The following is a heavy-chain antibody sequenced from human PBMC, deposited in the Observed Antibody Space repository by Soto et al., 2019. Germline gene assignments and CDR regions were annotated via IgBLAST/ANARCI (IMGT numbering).Heavy chain of an antibody. CDR1: GYSISSGYY. CDR2: VYLSGVT. Sequence: SETLSLTCAVSGYSISSGYYWGWIRQSPGKGLEWIGSVYLSGVTYFNPSLKSRVTISVDTSKNQFSLKLNSMTAADTAVYYCARDDRDSTSPTFDYWGQGVLVTVSS. V-gene: IGHV4-38-2*02. CDR3: ARDDRDSTSPTFDY. D-gene: IGHD6-6*01. J-gene: IGHJ4*02.